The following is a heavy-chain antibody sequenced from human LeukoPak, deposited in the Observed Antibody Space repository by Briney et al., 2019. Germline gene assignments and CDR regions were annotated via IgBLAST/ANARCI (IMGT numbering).Heavy chain of an antibody. Sequence: ASVKVSCMASGYTFSAYGISWVRQAPGQGLEWMGYISAYSGNTNYAQRLQGRVTMTTDTSTIKAYMEPRSLRSDDPAVCFSSRDSHIAGAAYYCDNGGQGTLVTVSS. J-gene: IGHJ4*02. CDR2: ISAYSGNT. CDR1: GYTFSAYG. V-gene: IGHV1-18*01. D-gene: IGHD1-14*01. CDR3: SRDSHIAGAAYYCDN.